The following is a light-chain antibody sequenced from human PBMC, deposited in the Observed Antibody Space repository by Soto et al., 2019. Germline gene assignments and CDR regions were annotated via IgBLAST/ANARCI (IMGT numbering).Light chain of an antibody. V-gene: IGKV1-39*01. CDR1: QSIGSF. CDR3: QQSYSTPLT. Sequence: DIQLTQSPSSLSVSVGDRVTITCRASQSIGSFLNLYQQKLGKAPKLLIYAASSLQSGVPSRFSGSGSGTDFTLTISSLQPEDFATYYCQQSYSTPLTFGGGTKVDIK. J-gene: IGKJ4*01. CDR2: AAS.